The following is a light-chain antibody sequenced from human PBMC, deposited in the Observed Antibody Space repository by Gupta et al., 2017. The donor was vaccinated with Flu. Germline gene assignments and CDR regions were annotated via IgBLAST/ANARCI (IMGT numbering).Light chain of an antibody. Sequence: SLGERATINCKSSQSVLYSSNNKNNLGWYQQKPGQPPRLLIYWASTRESGVPDRFSGSGSGTDFTLTISSLQAEDVAVYYCHEYDTTPWTFGQGTKVEIK. CDR1: QSVLYSSNNKNN. V-gene: IGKV4-1*01. CDR2: WAS. CDR3: HEYDTTPWT. J-gene: IGKJ1*01.